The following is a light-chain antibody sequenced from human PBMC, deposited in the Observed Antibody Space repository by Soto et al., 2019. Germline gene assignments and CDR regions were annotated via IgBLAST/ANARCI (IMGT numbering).Light chain of an antibody. CDR2: EGS. CDR3: CAYAGSDTQYV. CDR1: SSDVGAYNR. J-gene: IGLJ1*01. Sequence: SVLTQPASVSGSPGQSISISCPGTSSDVGAYNRVSWYQHHPGMAPKLIVYEGSKRPSGVSNRFSASKSGNTASLTISGLQAEAEAYYHCCAYAGSDTQYVFGTGTKLTVL. V-gene: IGLV2-23*01.